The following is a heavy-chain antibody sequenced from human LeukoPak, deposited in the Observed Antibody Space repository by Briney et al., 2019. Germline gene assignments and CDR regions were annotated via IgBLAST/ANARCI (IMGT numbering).Heavy chain of an antibody. CDR3: AKDDNDFWSGYPPN. CDR2: IGGNGAVT. J-gene: IGHJ4*02. CDR1: GFTFVNHA. Sequence: RPGGSLRLSCAASGFTFVNHAMTWVRQAPGKGLEWVSAIGGNGAVTYYSDSVRGRFTISRDNSKNTLYLQMNSLRADDTAVYYCAKDDNDFWSGYPPNWGQGTLVTVSS. V-gene: IGHV3-23*01. D-gene: IGHD3-3*01.